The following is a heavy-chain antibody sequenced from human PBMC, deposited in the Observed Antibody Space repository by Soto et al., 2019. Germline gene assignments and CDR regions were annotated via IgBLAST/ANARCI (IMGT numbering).Heavy chain of an antibody. CDR2: IYNDGSR. CDR3: ARDLSSEGPLLDFDS. V-gene: IGHV3-66*01. CDR1: GITVSSNY. D-gene: IGHD3-10*01. Sequence: EVQLVESGGDLVQPGGSLRLSCAASGITVSSNYMSWVRQAPGKGLEWVSVIYNDGSRQYADSVKGRFTISRDNSKNMVYLQMTSLRVEDTAVYYCARDLSSEGPLLDFDSWGQGTLVTVTS. J-gene: IGHJ4*02.